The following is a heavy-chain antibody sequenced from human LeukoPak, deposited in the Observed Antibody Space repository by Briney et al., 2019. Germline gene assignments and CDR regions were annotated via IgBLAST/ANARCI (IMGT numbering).Heavy chain of an antibody. Sequence: LSLTCGVYGGSFRGYYWSWIRQPPGKGLEWIGDISYSGITNYNPSLKSRVTISLDTSKNQFSLKVTSVTAADTAVYYCARGPFAPDVWGQGTTVTVSS. V-gene: IGHV4-34*01. J-gene: IGHJ6*02. CDR2: ISYSGIT. CDR1: GGSFRGYY. CDR3: ARGPFAPDV.